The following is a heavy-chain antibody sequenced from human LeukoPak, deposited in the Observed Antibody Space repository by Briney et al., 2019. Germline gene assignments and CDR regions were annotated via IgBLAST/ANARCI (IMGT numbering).Heavy chain of an antibody. D-gene: IGHD4-11*01. CDR1: GYTFSTYW. V-gene: IGHV5-51*01. CDR2: IYPGDSHT. Sequence: GESLKISCKGSGYTFSTYWVGCVRQMPGKGLEWMGIIYPGDSHTRNSPSFQGQVTISADKSMSTAYLQWSSLKASDTAMYYCARPSSNGDFDYWGQGTLVTVSS. CDR3: ARPSSNGDFDY. J-gene: IGHJ4*02.